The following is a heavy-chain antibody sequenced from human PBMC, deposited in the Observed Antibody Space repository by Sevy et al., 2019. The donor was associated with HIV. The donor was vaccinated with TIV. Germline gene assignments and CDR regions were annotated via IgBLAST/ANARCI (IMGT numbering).Heavy chain of an antibody. J-gene: IGHJ5*02. CDR3: ARDWGIAAAGFDP. CDR1: GGSISSYY. V-gene: IGHV4-59*01. D-gene: IGHD6-13*01. Sequence: SETLSLTCTVSGGSISSYYWSWIRQPPGKGLEWIGYIYYGGSTNYNPSLKIRVTITVDTSKNQFSLKLGSVAAADTAVYYCARDWGIAAAGFDPWGQGTLVTVSS. CDR2: IYYGGST.